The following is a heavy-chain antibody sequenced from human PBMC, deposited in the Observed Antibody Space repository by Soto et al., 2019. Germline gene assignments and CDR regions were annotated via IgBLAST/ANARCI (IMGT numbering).Heavy chain of an antibody. Sequence: GASVKVSCKASGYTFTSYAMHWVRQAPGQRLEWMGWINAGNGNTKYSQKFQGRVTITRDTSASTAYMELSSLRSEDTAVYYCARVVVVAAFNWFDPWGQGTLVTVPQ. CDR2: INAGNGNT. J-gene: IGHJ5*02. CDR3: ARVVVVAAFNWFDP. V-gene: IGHV1-3*01. CDR1: GYTFTSYA. D-gene: IGHD2-15*01.